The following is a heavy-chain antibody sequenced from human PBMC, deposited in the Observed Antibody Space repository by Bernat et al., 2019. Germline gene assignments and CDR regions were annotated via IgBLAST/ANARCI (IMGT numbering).Heavy chain of an antibody. J-gene: IGHJ4*02. D-gene: IGHD6-6*01. CDR2: ISGSGGST. Sequence: EVQLLESGGGLVQPGGSLRLSCAASGFSFSSYAMSWVRQAPGKGLEWVSAISGSGGSTYYADSVKGRITISRDNAKNTLFLQMSSLRAEDTAVYYCVRIGYSTSSLGIDYWGQGALVIVSS. V-gene: IGHV3-23*01. CDR3: VRIGYSTSSLGIDY. CDR1: GFSFSSYA.